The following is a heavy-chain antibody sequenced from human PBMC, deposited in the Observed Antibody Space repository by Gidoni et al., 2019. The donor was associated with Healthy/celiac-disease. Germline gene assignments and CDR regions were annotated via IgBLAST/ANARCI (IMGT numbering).Heavy chain of an antibody. CDR3: ARARTTGTLHWFDP. J-gene: IGHJ5*02. Sequence: QVQLQQWGAGLLKPSETLSLTCAVYGGSFSGYYWSWIRQPPGKGLEWIGEINHSGSTNYNPSLKSRVTISVDTSKNQFSLKLSSVTAADTAVYYCARARTTGTLHWFDPWGQGTLVTVSS. V-gene: IGHV4-34*01. CDR2: INHSGST. D-gene: IGHD1-1*01. CDR1: GGSFSGYY.